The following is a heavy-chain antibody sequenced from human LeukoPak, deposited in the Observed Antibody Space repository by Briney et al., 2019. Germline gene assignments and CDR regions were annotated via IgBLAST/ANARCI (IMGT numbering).Heavy chain of an antibody. V-gene: IGHV3-21*01. CDR1: GFTFSSYS. D-gene: IGHD1/OR15-1a*01. J-gene: IGHJ4*02. CDR2: ISSSSSYI. CDR3: ASTSNWDKFDY. Sequence: GGSLRLSCAASGFTFSSYSMNWVRQAPGKGLEWVSSISSSSSYIYYADSVRGRFTISRDNAKNSLYLQMNSLRAEDTAVYYCASTSNWDKFDYWGQGTLVTVSS.